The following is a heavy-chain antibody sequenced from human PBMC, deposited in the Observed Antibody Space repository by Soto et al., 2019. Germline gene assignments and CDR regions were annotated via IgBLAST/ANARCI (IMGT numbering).Heavy chain of an antibody. D-gene: IGHD2-8*01. Sequence: QVQLVESGGGVVQPGRSLRLSCAASGFTFRSYGMHWVRQAPGKGLEWVAVIWYDGSNKYYEDSVKGRFTISRDNSKNTLYLQMNSLRAEDTAVYYCASDHCTNGVLQQEPFDYWGQGTLVTVFS. CDR1: GFTFRSYG. V-gene: IGHV3-33*01. CDR3: ASDHCTNGVLQQEPFDY. J-gene: IGHJ4*02. CDR2: IWYDGSNK.